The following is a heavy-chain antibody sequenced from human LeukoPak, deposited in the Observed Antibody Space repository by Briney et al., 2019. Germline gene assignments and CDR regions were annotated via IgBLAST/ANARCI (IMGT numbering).Heavy chain of an antibody. CDR2: INHSGST. Sequence: SETLSLTCAVYGGSFSGYYWSWIRQPPGKGLEWIGEINHSGSTNYNPSLKSRVTISVDTSKNQFSLKLSSVTAADTAVYYCARNAALNYGDYAVGVDYWGQGTLVTVSS. V-gene: IGHV4-34*01. CDR1: GGSFSGYY. CDR3: ARNAALNYGDYAVGVDY. J-gene: IGHJ4*02. D-gene: IGHD4-17*01.